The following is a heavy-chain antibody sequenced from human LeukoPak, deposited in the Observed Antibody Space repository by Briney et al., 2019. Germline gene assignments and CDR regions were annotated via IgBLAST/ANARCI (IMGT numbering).Heavy chain of an antibody. D-gene: IGHD3-10*01. J-gene: IGHJ5*01. CDR2: MNPNSGNT. CDR1: GYTFTSYD. CDR3: ARRTTVRGVGWFDS. Sequence: ASVKVSCKASGYTFTSYDINWVRQATGQGLEWMGWMNPNSGNTGYAQKFQGRVTMTRNTSISTAYMELSSLRSEDTAVYYCARRTTVRGVGWFDSWGQGILVTVSS. V-gene: IGHV1-8*01.